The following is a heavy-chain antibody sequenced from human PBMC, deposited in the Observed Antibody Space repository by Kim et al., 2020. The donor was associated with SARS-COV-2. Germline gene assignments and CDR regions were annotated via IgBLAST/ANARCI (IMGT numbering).Heavy chain of an antibody. CDR3: ATSSYDILTGYFYGMDV. D-gene: IGHD3-9*01. J-gene: IGHJ6*02. V-gene: IGHV3-11*06. Sequence: GRFTLSRDNAQNSLYLQMNGLRAEDTAVYYCATSSYDILTGYFYGMDVWGQGTTVTVSS.